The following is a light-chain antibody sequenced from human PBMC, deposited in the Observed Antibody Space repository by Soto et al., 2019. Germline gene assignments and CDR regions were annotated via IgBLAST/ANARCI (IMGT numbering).Light chain of an antibody. Sequence: EIELTQSPGTLSLSPGEGATVSCRVSQSINSKSLVWYQRKFGQAPRLLIYNTSSRATGIPDRFSGSGSGTDFTLSISRLEPEDFAGYYCQHYGGSFIFGPGTKVDFK. CDR2: NTS. CDR3: QHYGGSFI. CDR1: QSINSKS. J-gene: IGKJ3*01. V-gene: IGKV3-20*01.